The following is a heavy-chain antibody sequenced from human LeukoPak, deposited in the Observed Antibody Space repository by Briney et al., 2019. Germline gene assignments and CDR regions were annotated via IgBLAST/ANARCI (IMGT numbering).Heavy chain of an antibody. V-gene: IGHV1-2*06. D-gene: IGHD4-23*01. CDR2: INPNSGGT. Sequence: ASMKVSCKASGYTFTGYYMHWVRQAPGQGLEWMGRINPNSGGTNYAQKFQGRVTMTRDTSISTAYMELSRLRSDDTAVYYCARVLGGNSNNAHYWGQGTLVTVSS. CDR1: GYTFTGYY. J-gene: IGHJ4*02. CDR3: ARVLGGNSNNAHY.